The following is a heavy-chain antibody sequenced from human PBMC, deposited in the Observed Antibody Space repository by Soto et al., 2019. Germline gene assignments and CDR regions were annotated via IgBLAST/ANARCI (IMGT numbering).Heavy chain of an antibody. CDR1: GFTFSSYA. J-gene: IGHJ4*02. CDR2: ISGSGGST. D-gene: IGHD6-13*01. Sequence: PGGSLRLSCAASGFTFSSYAMSWVRQAPGKGLEWVSAISGSGGSTYYADSVKGRFTISRDNSKNTLYLQMNSLRAEDTAVYYCAKDFNPGIAAAGTNYWGQGTLVTVSS. V-gene: IGHV3-23*01. CDR3: AKDFNPGIAAAGTNY.